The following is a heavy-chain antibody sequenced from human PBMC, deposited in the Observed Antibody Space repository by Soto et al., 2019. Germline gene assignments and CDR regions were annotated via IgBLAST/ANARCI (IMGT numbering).Heavy chain of an antibody. Sequence: PGGSLRLSCAASGFTVSSNYMSWVRQAPGKGLEWVSVIYSGGSTYYADSVKGRFTISRDDSKNSLFLQMNSLQTEDTAVYYCVRGSSRFQDPSYYYALDVWGQGTTVTVSS. CDR2: IYSGGST. D-gene: IGHD6-13*01. V-gene: IGHV3-53*01. CDR3: VRGSSRFQDPSYYYALDV. J-gene: IGHJ6*02. CDR1: GFTVSSNY.